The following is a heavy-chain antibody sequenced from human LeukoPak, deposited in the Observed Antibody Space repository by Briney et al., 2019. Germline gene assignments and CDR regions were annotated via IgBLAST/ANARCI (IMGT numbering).Heavy chain of an antibody. D-gene: IGHD6-19*01. V-gene: IGHV1-8*01. Sequence: GASVKVSCKASGYTFTSYDINWVRQATGQGLEWMGWMNPNRGNTGYAQKFQGRVTMTRNTSISTAYMELSSLRSEDTAVYYCARGVSRRWLVMILTDNWFDPWGQGTLVTVS. CDR2: MNPNRGNT. J-gene: IGHJ5*02. CDR3: ARGVSRRWLVMILTDNWFDP. CDR1: GYTFTSYD.